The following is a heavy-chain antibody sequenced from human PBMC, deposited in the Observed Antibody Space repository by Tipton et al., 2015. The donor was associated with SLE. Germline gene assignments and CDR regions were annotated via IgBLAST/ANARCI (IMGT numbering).Heavy chain of an antibody. J-gene: IGHJ4*02. CDR2: NYYAGST. CDR1: GVSISSTNSY. V-gene: IGHV4-39*07. CDR3: ARRQWGSGYDYFDY. Sequence: TLSLTCTVSGVSISSTNSYWDWLRQPPGRGLEWIGTNYYAGSTYYSPSLKSRVTITLDTSKNHLSLKLSSVTAADTAVYYCARRQWGSGYDYFDYWGQGTLVTVSS. D-gene: IGHD5-12*01.